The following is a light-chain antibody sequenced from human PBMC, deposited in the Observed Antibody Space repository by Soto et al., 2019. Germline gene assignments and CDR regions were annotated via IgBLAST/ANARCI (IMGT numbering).Light chain of an antibody. J-gene: IGKJ5*01. V-gene: IGKV3-20*01. CDR3: QQYGSSPPIT. Sequence: EIVLTQSPGTLSLSPGERATLSCRASQSVSSTYLAWYQQTPGQAPRLLIYGASTRATGIPARFSGSGSGTDFTLTISRLEPEDCAVYYCQQYGSSPPITFGQGTRLEIK. CDR2: GAS. CDR1: QSVSSTY.